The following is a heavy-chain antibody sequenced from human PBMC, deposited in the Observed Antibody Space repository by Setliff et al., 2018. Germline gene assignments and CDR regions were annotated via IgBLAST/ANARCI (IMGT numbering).Heavy chain of an antibody. Sequence: SVKVSCKASGATFSSYAISWVRQAPGQGLEWMGGIIPIFGTANYAQKFQGRVTITTDESTSTAYMELSSLRSEDTAVYYCARDLNSQDAFDIWGQGTMVTVSS. CDR1: GATFSSYA. CDR3: ARDLNSQDAFDI. CDR2: IIPIFGTA. J-gene: IGHJ3*02. V-gene: IGHV1-69*05. D-gene: IGHD1-7*01.